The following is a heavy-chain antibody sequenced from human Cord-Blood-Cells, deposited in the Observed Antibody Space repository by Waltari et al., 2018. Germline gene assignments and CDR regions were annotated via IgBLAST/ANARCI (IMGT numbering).Heavy chain of an antibody. D-gene: IGHD3-10*01. J-gene: IGHJ4*02. CDR2: INPNSGGT. V-gene: IGHV1-2*02. CDR3: ARPGMRVDYFDY. Sequence: QVQLVQSGAEVKKPGASAKVSCKASGSTFTSYYMQWVRQAPEQGLEWMGWINPNSGGTNYAQKFQGRVTMTRDTSISTAYMELSRMRSDDTAVYYCARPGMRVDYFDYWGQGTLVTVSS. CDR1: GSTFTSYY.